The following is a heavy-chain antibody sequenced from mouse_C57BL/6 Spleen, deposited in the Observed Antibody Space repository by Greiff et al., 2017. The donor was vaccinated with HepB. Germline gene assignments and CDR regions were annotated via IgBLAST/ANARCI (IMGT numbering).Heavy chain of an antibody. D-gene: IGHD1-1*01. J-gene: IGHJ3*01. CDR2: FYPGSGSI. CDR1: GYTFTEYT. V-gene: IGHV1-62-2*01. CDR3: ARHEDPHSFYYYGSSPWFAY. Sequence: VQLQQSGAELVKPGASVKLSCKASGYTFTEYTIHWVKQRSGQGLEWIGWFYPGSGSIKYNEKFKDKATLTADKSSSTVYMELSRLTSEDSAVYFCARHEDPHSFYYYGSSPWFAYWGQGTLVTVSA.